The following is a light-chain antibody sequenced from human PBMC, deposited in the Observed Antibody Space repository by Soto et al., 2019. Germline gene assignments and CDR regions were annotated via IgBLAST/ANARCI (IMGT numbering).Light chain of an antibody. J-gene: IGKJ2*01. Sequence: DIPMTQSPSTLSASVGDRVTITCRASQSISSWLAWYQQKPGKAPKLLIYKASSLDSGVPSRFSGSGSGTEFTLTISSLQPDDFATYYCQQYNSVPVTFGQGTKLEIK. V-gene: IGKV1-5*03. CDR3: QQYNSVPVT. CDR2: KAS. CDR1: QSISSW.